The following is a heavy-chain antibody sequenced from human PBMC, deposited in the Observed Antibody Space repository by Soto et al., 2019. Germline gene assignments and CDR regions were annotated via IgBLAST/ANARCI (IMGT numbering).Heavy chain of an antibody. CDR3: ARGPTYYYDSSGYYLFDY. Sequence: PSETLSLTCTVSGGSISSYYWSWIRQPPGKGLEWIGYIYYSGITNYNPSLKSRVTISVDTSKNQFSLKLSSVTAADTAVYYCARGPTYYYDSSGYYLFDYWGPGTLVTVSS. J-gene: IGHJ4*02. CDR1: GGSISSYY. V-gene: IGHV4-59*01. D-gene: IGHD3-22*01. CDR2: IYYSGIT.